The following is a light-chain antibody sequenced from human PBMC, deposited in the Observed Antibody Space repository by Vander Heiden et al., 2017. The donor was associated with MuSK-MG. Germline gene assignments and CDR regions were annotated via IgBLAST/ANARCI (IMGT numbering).Light chain of an antibody. CDR3: QKYYSSPGT. J-gene: IGKJ1*01. V-gene: IGKV3-20*01. Sequence: DIVLTQSPDTLSLSPGERATLSCRASEIISRTQLAWSQQKPGQAPRLVIYAAVDRPTGIPDRFSGSGSGTDFTLTITRLEPEDFAVYYCQKYYSSPGTFGQGTRVQVK. CDR2: AAV. CDR1: EIISRTQ.